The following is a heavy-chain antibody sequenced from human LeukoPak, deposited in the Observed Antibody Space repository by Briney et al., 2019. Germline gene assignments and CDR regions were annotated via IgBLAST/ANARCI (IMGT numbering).Heavy chain of an antibody. Sequence: SETLSLTCTVSGGSISSHYWTWLRQPPGKGLEWIAYLYDSVRTKDNPSVKGRVTLSADTSKNQHSMRLSSVTAADTAVYYCATIKRGDIYGYFDFRGQGILVTVSS. CDR1: GGSISSHY. D-gene: IGHD5-18*01. CDR2: LYDSVRT. CDR3: ATIKRGDIYGYFDF. J-gene: IGHJ4*02. V-gene: IGHV4-59*11.